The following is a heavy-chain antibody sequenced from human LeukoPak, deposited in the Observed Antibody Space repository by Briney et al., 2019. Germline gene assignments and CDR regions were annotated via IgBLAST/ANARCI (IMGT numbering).Heavy chain of an antibody. V-gene: IGHV1-18*01. Sequence: VASVKVSCKASGYTFTSYGISWVRQAPGQGLEWMGWISAYNGNTNYAQELQGRVTMTTDTSTSTAYMELRSLRSDDTAVYYCARNSDYDFWSGYYAGPPDYWGQGTLVTVSS. CDR2: ISAYNGNT. CDR1: GYTFTSYG. D-gene: IGHD3-3*01. CDR3: ARNSDYDFWSGYYAGPPDY. J-gene: IGHJ4*02.